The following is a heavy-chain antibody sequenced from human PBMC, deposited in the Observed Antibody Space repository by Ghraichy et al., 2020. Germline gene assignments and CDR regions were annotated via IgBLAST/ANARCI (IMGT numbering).Heavy chain of an antibody. D-gene: IGHD6-19*01. J-gene: IGHJ5*02. CDR3: ARIGPVAGWVNWFDP. V-gene: IGHV4-61*01. CDR1: GDSVSSGSYY. CDR2: IYYSGST. Sequence: SETLSPTCTISGDSVSSGSYYWSWIRQPPGKGLEWIGYIYYSGSTNYNPSLKGRVTITVDTSKNQFSLRLSSMTAADTAVYYCARIGPVAGWVNWFDPWGQGTLVTVSS.